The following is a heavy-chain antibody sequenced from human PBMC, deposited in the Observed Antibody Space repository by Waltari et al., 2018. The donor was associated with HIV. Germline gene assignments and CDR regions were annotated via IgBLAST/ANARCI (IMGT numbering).Heavy chain of an antibody. J-gene: IGHJ4*02. Sequence: QVQLVQSGAEVKKPGASVKVSCKASGYTFTDYYMHWVRQAPGQGLEWRGWSNPNSGNTIYAQNFQGRVSMTRDTSIRTAYMELSRLRSDDTAVYYCARDLIFYYDTSDYYPFDYWGQGTLVTVSS. CDR3: ARDLIFYYDTSDYYPFDY. CDR1: GYTFTDYY. V-gene: IGHV1-2*02. D-gene: IGHD3-22*01. CDR2: SNPNSGNT.